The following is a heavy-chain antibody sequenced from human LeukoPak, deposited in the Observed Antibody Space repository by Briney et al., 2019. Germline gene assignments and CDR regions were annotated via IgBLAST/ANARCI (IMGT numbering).Heavy chain of an antibody. CDR3: ARVGPLNIGWYKKVWYFDL. D-gene: IGHD6-19*01. Sequence: MASETLSLTCTVSGGSINNYYWSWIRQPAGKGLEWIGRIYTRGSTNYNPSLKSRVTMSVDTSKNQFSLKLSSVTAADTAVYYCARVGPLNIGWYKKVWYFDLWGRGTLLSVSS. J-gene: IGHJ2*01. CDR1: GGSINNYY. V-gene: IGHV4-4*07. CDR2: IYTRGST.